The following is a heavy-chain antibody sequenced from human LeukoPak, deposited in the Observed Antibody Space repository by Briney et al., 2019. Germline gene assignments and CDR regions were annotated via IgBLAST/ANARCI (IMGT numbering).Heavy chain of an antibody. CDR2: INPNSGDT. Sequence: ASVKVSCKASGYTFSSFYMHWVRQAPGQGLEWLGWINPNSGDTYYAEKFQGRVTMTSDTYIYTAYMELSSLKSGDTAIYYCARDRHDIGGSAGTGLDQWGQGTLVSVSS. D-gene: IGHD3-16*01. V-gene: IGHV1-2*02. CDR1: GYTFSSFY. CDR3: ARDRHDIGGSAGTGLDQ. J-gene: IGHJ4*02.